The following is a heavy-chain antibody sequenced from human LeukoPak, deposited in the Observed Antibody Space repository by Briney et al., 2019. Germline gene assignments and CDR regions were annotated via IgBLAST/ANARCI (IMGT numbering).Heavy chain of an antibody. Sequence: PSETLSLTCTVSGGSISSYYWNWIRQPPGKGLEWIGYIYYSGSTNYNPSLKSRVTISIATSKNQFSLKLSSMTAADTAVYYCARHGEYYDSSGYYYYFDYWGQGTLVTVSS. CDR1: GGSISSYY. CDR3: ARHGEYYDSSGYYYYFDY. V-gene: IGHV4-59*08. CDR2: IYYSGST. D-gene: IGHD3-22*01. J-gene: IGHJ4*02.